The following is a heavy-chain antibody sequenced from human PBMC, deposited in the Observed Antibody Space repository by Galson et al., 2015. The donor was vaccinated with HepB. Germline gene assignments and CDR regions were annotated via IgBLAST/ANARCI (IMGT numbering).Heavy chain of an antibody. CDR3: ARMGRKLHGMDV. D-gene: IGHD2-21*01. J-gene: IGHJ6*02. CDR2: IYSGGST. Sequence: SLRLSCAASGFTVSSNYMSWVRQAPGKGLEWVSVIYSGGSTYYADSVKGRFTISRDNSKNTLYLQMNSLRAEDTAVYYCARMGRKLHGMDVWGQGTTVTVSS. V-gene: IGHV3-53*01. CDR1: GFTVSSNY.